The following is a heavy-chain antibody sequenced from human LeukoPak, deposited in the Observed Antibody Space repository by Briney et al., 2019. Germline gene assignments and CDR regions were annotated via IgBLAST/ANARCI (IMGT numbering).Heavy chain of an antibody. J-gene: IGHJ6*02. D-gene: IGHD3-3*01. Sequence: ASVKVSCKASGGTFSSYAISWVRQAPGQGLEWMGWISVYNGNTNYAQKLQGRVTMTTDTSTSTAYMELRSLRSDDTAVYYCARFLEWLLYDYYYGMDVWGQGTTVTVSS. CDR3: ARFLEWLLYDYYYGMDV. V-gene: IGHV1-18*01. CDR2: ISVYNGNT. CDR1: GGTFSSYA.